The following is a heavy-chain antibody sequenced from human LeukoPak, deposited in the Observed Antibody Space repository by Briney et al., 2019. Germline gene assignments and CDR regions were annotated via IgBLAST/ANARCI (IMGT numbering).Heavy chain of an antibody. Sequence: PGGSLRLSCAASGFTVSNNYMSWVRQAPGKGLEWVSVIYSGGSTHYADSVKGRFTISRDNSKNTVNLQMNSLRAEDTAVYYCARARRVVPAAIYFYYMDVWGKGTTVTVSS. V-gene: IGHV3-53*01. CDR2: IYSGGST. CDR3: ARARRVVPAAIYFYYMDV. CDR1: GFTVSNNY. D-gene: IGHD2-2*01. J-gene: IGHJ6*03.